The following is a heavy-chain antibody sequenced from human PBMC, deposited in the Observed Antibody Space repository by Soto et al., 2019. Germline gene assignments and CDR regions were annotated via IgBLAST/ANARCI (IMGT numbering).Heavy chain of an antibody. V-gene: IGHV4-30-4*01. J-gene: IGHJ6*02. CDR2: IDYGGST. D-gene: IGHD3-9*01. CDR3: ARRTGDYGPYGMDV. CDR1: GGSIPSGDYY. Sequence: LSLTCTVSGGSIPSGDYYWSWIRQAPGMGLEWIGYIDYGGSTFYNPSLKSRLTISIDTSKSQFSLRLSSVTAADTAVYYCARRTGDYGPYGMDVWGQGTTVTVSS.